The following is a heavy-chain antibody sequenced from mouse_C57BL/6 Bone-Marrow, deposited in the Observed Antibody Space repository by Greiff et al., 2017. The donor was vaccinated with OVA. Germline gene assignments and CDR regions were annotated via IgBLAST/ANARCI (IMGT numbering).Heavy chain of an antibody. CDR1: GFTFTDYY. Sequence: EVKLMESGGGLVQPGGSLSLSCAASGFTFTDYYMSWVRQPPGKALEWLGFIRNKANGYTTEYSASVKGRFTISRDNSQSILYLQMNALRAEDSATYYCARPVLLRPSSYWYFDVWGTGTTVTVSS. J-gene: IGHJ1*03. CDR3: ARPVLLRPSSYWYFDV. CDR2: IRNKANGYTT. V-gene: IGHV7-3*01. D-gene: IGHD1-1*01.